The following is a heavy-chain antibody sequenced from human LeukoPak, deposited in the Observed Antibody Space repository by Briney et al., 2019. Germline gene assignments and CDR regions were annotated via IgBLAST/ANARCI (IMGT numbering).Heavy chain of an antibody. CDR1: GFTFSSYS. V-gene: IGHV3-21*01. J-gene: IGHJ4*02. CDR2: ISSSSSYI. D-gene: IGHD3-10*01. Sequence: GGSLRLSCAASGFTFSSYSMNWVRQAPGKGLEWVSSISSSSSYIYYADSVKGRFTISRDNAKNSLYLQMNSLRAEDTAVYYCARGEWFGELGIDYWGQGTLATVSS. CDR3: ARGEWFGELGIDY.